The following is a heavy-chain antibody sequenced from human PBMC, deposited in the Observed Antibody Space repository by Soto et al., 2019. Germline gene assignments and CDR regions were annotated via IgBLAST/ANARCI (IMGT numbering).Heavy chain of an antibody. D-gene: IGHD3-22*01. CDR2: INSDGSRT. CDR1: GFTFRSDW. Sequence: GALRLSCAVSGFTFRSDWEHRVRQAPGKGLVWVSRINSDGSRTTYADSVKGRFTISRDNAKNMLHLQMNSLRAEDTAVYYCARALTYYYDIDYWGQGTLVTVSS. J-gene: IGHJ4*02. CDR3: ARALTYYYDIDY. V-gene: IGHV3-74*01.